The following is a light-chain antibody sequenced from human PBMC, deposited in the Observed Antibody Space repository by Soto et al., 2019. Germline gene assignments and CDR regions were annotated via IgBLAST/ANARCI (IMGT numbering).Light chain of an antibody. CDR3: QKYNSAPWT. CDR1: QGISNY. CDR2: VAS. J-gene: IGKJ1*01. V-gene: IGKV1-27*01. Sequence: DIQMTQSPSSLSASVGDRVTITCRASQGISNYLAWSQQQPGKVPKLLIYVASTLQSGVPSRFSGSGSGTDFTLTSSSLQPEDVATYYGQKYNSAPWTFGQGTKVEIK.